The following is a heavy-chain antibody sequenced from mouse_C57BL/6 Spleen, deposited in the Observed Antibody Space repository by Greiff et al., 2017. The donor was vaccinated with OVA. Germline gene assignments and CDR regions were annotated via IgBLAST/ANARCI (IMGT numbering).Heavy chain of an antibody. J-gene: IGHJ3*01. CDR3: AEIYYGYGGFAY. Sequence: QVQLQQPGAELVKPGASVKLSCKASGYTFTSYWMQWVKQRPGQGLEWIGEIDPSDSYTNYNQKFKGKATLTVDTSSSTAYMQLSSLTSEDSAVYYCAEIYYGYGGFAYWGQGTLVTVSA. D-gene: IGHD2-2*01. CDR1: GYTFTSYW. V-gene: IGHV1-50*01. CDR2: IDPSDSYT.